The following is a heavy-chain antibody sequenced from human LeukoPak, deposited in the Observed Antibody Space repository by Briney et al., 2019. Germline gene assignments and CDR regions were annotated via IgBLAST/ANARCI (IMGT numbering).Heavy chain of an antibody. CDR1: GFTFSNAW. CDR2: IKSKTDTGTT. D-gene: IGHD5-24*01. Sequence: GGSLRLSCAASGFTFSNAWMSWVRQAPGKGLEWVGRIKSKTDTGTTDYAAPVKGRFTIPRDDSKNTLYLQMNSLKTEDTAVYYCTTRDGYNPPDFDYWGQGTLVTVSS. CDR3: TTRDGYNPPDFDY. J-gene: IGHJ4*02. V-gene: IGHV3-15*01.